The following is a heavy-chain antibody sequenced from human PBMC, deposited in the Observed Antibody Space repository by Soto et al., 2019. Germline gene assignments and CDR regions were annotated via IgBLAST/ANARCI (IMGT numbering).Heavy chain of an antibody. D-gene: IGHD3-3*01. CDR3: APHYDFWSGTRAIDV. CDR2: ISGSGGST. J-gene: IGHJ6*02. CDR1: GFTFSSYA. V-gene: IGHV3-23*01. Sequence: PGGSLRLSCAASGFTFSSYAMSWVRQAPGKGLEWVSAISGSGGSTYYADSVKGRFTISRDNSKNTLYLQMNSLRAEDTAVYYCAPHYDFWSGTRAIDVWGQGTTVTISS.